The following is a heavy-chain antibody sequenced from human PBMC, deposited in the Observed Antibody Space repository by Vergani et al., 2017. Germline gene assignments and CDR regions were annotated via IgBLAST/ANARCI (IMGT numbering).Heavy chain of an antibody. CDR1: GFRFSDYG. CDR3: AKSGWLQHFGAHYFDS. Sequence: QVQLVESGGGVVQPGGSLRLSCAVSGFRFSDYGMHWVRQAPGKGLEWVSGLTASGSGISYADSVRGRFTISRDNSKNTLFLQMDSLRAEDTAVYYCAKSGWLQHFGAHYFDSWGQGILVTVSS. V-gene: IGHV3-NL1*01. D-gene: IGHD5-24*01. J-gene: IGHJ4*02. CDR2: LTASGSGI.